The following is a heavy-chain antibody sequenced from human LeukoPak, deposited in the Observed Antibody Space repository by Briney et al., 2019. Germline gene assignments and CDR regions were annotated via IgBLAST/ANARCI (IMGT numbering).Heavy chain of an antibody. V-gene: IGHV4-34*01. CDR1: GGSFSGYY. J-gene: IGHJ4*02. CDR2: INHSGST. Sequence: SETLSLTCAVYGGSFSGYYWSWIRQPPGKGLEWIGEINHSGSTNYNPSLKSRVTISVDTSKNQFSLKLSSVTAADTAVYYCAREGEGTYYYDSSGSPLDYWGQGTLVTVSS. D-gene: IGHD3-22*01. CDR3: AREGEGTYYYDSSGSPLDY.